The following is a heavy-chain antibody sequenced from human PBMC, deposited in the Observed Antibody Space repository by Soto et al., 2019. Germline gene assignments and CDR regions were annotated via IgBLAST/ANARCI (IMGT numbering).Heavy chain of an antibody. V-gene: IGHV4-59*01. CDR2: IYYSGST. Sequence: PSETLSISCTLSGGSISIYYWSWIRQPPGKGLEWIGYIYYSGSTNYNPSLKSRVTISVDTSKNQFSLKLSSVTAADTAVYYCARGVIGDFWSGPNPKFDYWGRGTMVTVSS. CDR3: ARGVIGDFWSGPNPKFDY. CDR1: GGSISIYY. J-gene: IGHJ4*02. D-gene: IGHD3-3*01.